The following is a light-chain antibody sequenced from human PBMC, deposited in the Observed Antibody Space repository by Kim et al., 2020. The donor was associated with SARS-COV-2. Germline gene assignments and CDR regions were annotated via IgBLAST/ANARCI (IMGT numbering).Light chain of an antibody. J-gene: IGLJ3*02. V-gene: IGLV7-46*01. CDR2: DTY. Sequence: QAVVTQEPSLTVSPGGTVTLTCGSSTGTVTSGHYSYWFQQKPGQAPKTLIYDTYSKLSWTPARFSGSLLGGKAALTLSGAQPEDEAEYYCLLSYGGARQGVFGGGTQLTVL. CDR1: TGTVTSGHY. CDR3: LLSYGGARQGV.